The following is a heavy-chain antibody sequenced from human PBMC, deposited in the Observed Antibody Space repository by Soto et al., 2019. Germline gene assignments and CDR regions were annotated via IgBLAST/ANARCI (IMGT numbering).Heavy chain of an antibody. CDR2: INAGNGNT. V-gene: IGHV1-3*01. CDR1: VYTFTSYA. D-gene: IGHD3-10*01. CDR3: ARSSAGVLGIFIEGSNWLES. J-gene: IGHJ5*01. Sequence: ASVKVTGKESVYTFTSYAKHSARQAPGQRLQRIGWINAGNGNTKYSQKFQGRVTITADESTSTAYMELSSLRSEDTAIYYCARSSAGVLGIFIEGSNWLESWGPGSLV.